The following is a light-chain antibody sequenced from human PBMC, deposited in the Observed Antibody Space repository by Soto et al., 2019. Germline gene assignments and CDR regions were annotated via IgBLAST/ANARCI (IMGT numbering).Light chain of an antibody. CDR3: QHYGSPPVT. CDR1: QSVSGNF. V-gene: IGKV3-20*01. J-gene: IGKJ4*01. Sequence: DIVLTQSPGTLSLSPGERATLSCSASQSVSGNFLAWYQQKPGQARMLLMYGTSIRATGIPDRFSGSGSGTDFTLTISRMEPDDFAQYFCQHYGSPPVTFGEGTKIEIK. CDR2: GTS.